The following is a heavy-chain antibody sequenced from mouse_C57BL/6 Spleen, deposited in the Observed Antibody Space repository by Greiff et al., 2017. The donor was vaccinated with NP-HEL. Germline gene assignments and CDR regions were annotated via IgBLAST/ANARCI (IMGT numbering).Heavy chain of an antibody. CDR2: IYPGDGDT. CDR3: ARPYYYGSSYAMDY. J-gene: IGHJ4*01. Sequence: VQLQQSGAELVKPGASVKISCKASGYAFSSYWMNWVKQRPGKGLEWIGQIYPGDGDTNYNGKFKGKATLTADKSSSTADMQLSSLTSEDSAVYFCARPYYYGSSYAMDYWGQGTSVTVSS. V-gene: IGHV1-80*01. CDR1: GYAFSSYW. D-gene: IGHD1-1*01.